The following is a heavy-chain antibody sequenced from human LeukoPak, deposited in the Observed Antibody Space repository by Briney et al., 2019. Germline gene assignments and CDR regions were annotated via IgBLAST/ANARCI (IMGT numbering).Heavy chain of an antibody. V-gene: IGHV1-18*01. CDR2: ISAYNGDT. Sequence: ASVKVSCKAAGYTFVSHGISWVRLAPGQGLEWMGWISAYNGDTKYAQKFQARVTMTTDTSTSTAFMELRTLRSDDTAVYYCARAPRGGASDYWGQGTLVTVSS. CDR3: ARAPRGGASDY. D-gene: IGHD1-26*01. J-gene: IGHJ4*02. CDR1: GYTFVSHG.